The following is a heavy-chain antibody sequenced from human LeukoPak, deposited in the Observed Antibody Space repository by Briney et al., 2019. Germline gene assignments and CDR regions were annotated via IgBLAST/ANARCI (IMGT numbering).Heavy chain of an antibody. CDR1: GYTFNGYY. CDR2: INPNSGGT. J-gene: IGHJ4*02. CDR3: ARRPDTAIVPIFDY. Sequence: ASVKVSCKASGYTFNGYYLHWVRQAPGQGLEWMGWINPNSGGTNYAQKFQGRVTMTGDTSISTAYMELSRLSSDDTAIYYCARRPDTAIVPIFDYWGQGTLVTVSS. V-gene: IGHV1-2*02. D-gene: IGHD5-18*01.